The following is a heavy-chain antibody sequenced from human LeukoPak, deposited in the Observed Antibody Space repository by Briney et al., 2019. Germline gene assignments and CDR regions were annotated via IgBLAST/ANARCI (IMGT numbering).Heavy chain of an antibody. CDR2: IYYSGST. V-gene: IGHV4-59*01. Sequence: SETLSLTCTVSGDSISSYYWSWIRQPPGKGLEWIGYIYYSGSTNYNPSLKSRVTISVDTSKNQFSLKLSSVTAADTAVYYCAREYSSSSGLGYWGQGTLVTVSS. CDR1: GDSISSYY. D-gene: IGHD6-6*01. J-gene: IGHJ4*02. CDR3: AREYSSSSGLGY.